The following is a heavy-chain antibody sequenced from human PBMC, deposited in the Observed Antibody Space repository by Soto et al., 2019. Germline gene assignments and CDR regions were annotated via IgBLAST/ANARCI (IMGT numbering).Heavy chain of an antibody. CDR3: AKDRPAGGNPALYFHF. CDR1: GFKFSNYA. CDR2: ISATGGGT. Sequence: PGGSLRLSCAASGFKFSNYAMSWVRQAPGKGLEWVSLISATGGGTYYADSVKGRFTISRDNSHNTLYLQVHSLTAEDTAVYYCAKDRPAGGNPALYFHFRGPGAQVTVSS. D-gene: IGHD2-21*01. V-gene: IGHV3-23*01. J-gene: IGHJ4*02.